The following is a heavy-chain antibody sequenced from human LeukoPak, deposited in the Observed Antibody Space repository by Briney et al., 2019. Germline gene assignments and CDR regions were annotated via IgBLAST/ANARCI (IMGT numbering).Heavy chain of an antibody. CDR3: ARDFTPSQWELLTLFDY. D-gene: IGHD1-26*01. V-gene: IGHV1-18*01. CDR1: GYTFTSYG. CDR2: ISAYNGNT. Sequence: ASVKVSCKASGYTFTSYGISWVRQAPGQGLEWMGWISAYNGNTNYEQKLQGRVTMTTDTSTSTAYMELRSLRSDDTAVYYCARDFTPSQWELLTLFDYWGQGTLVTVSS. J-gene: IGHJ4*02.